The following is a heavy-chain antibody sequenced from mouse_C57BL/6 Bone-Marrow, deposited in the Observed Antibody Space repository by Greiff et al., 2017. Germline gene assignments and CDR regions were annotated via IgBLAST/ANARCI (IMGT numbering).Heavy chain of an antibody. D-gene: IGHD1-1*01. CDR2: IDPENGDT. CDR3: TTEVVATGYFDY. CDR1: GFNIKDDY. Sequence: VQLQQSGAELVRPGASVKLSCTASGFNIKDDYMHWVKQRPEQGLEWIGWIDPENGDTEYASKFQGKATITADTSSNTAYLQLSSLTSEDTAVYYCTTEVVATGYFDYWGQGTTLTVSS. V-gene: IGHV14-4*01. J-gene: IGHJ2*01.